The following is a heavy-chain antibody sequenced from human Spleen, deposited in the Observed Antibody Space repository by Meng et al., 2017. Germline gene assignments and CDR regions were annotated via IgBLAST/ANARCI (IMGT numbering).Heavy chain of an antibody. Sequence: GESLKISCAASGFTFSSYGMHWVRQAPGKGLEWAAVIWYDGSNKYYADYVKGRFTISRDNSKNTLYLQMNSLRAEDTAVYYCARDRIQLWLPLQFEYNYGMDVWGQGTTVTVSS. V-gene: IGHV3-33*01. CDR2: IWYDGSNK. CDR1: GFTFSSYG. CDR3: ARDRIQLWLPLQFEYNYGMDV. J-gene: IGHJ6*02. D-gene: IGHD5-18*01.